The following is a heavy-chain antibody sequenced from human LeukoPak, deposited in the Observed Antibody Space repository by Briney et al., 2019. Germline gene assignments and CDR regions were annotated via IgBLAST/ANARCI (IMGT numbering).Heavy chain of an antibody. CDR2: ITNSGTTI. CDR3: ARDGHYDILTGYFQD. V-gene: IGHV3-11*01. D-gene: IGHD3-9*01. Sequence: PGGSLRLSCAASGFTFTDYYMSWIRQAPGKGLEWVSYITNSGTTIYYADSMKGRFTISRDNAKNSLYLQMNSLRAEDTAVYYCARDGHYDILTGYFQDWGQGTLVTVSS. J-gene: IGHJ1*01. CDR1: GFTFTDYY.